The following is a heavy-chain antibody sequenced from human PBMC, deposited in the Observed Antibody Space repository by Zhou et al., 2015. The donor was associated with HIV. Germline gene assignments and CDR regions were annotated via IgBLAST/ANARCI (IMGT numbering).Heavy chain of an antibody. V-gene: IGHV1-69*06. CDR3: ARDRGGGARPAWRYFDL. Sequence: LVQSGTEVKKPGSSVKVSCRATGGTFSGSDISWVRQAPGQGLEWMGSITPMFETETYAEKFRARLTITVDKSTSAAYMELSSLTSEDAAVYYCARDRGGGARPAWRYFDLWGRGTLVAVSS. D-gene: IGHD3-16*01. CDR1: GGTFSGSD. CDR2: ITPMFETE. J-gene: IGHJ2*01.